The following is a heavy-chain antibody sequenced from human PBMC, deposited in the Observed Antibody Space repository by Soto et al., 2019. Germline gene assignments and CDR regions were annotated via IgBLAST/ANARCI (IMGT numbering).Heavy chain of an antibody. CDR2: TYPGDSDT. CDR1: GYSFTSYW. J-gene: IGHJ6*02. V-gene: IGHV5-51*01. CDR3: ARVMAARSYYYYGMDV. D-gene: IGHD6-6*01. Sequence: GESLKISCKGSGYSFTSYWIGWVRQMPGKGLEWMGITYPGDSDTRYSPSFQGQVTISADKSISTAYLQWSSLKASDTAMYYCARVMAARSYYYYGMDVWGQGTTVTVSS.